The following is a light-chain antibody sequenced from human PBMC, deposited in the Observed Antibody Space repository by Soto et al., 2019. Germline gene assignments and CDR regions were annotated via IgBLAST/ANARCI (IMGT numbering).Light chain of an antibody. J-gene: IGKJ5*01. CDR2: GAS. V-gene: IGKV1-27*01. CDR3: QNYNRAPIT. CDR1: QGISFY. Sequence: DIQLTQSPSSLSASVGDRVTITCRASQGISFYLAWYQQTPGKVPQHLIYGASTLDSGVPSRFSGGGSGTNFPLTISSRQPADVGTYYCQNYNRAPITFGQGTRLEIK.